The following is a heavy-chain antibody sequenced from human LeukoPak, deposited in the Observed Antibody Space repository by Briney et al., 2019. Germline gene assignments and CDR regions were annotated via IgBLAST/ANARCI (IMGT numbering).Heavy chain of an antibody. CDR3: AKDLVGIAAAGTAFDI. D-gene: IGHD6-13*01. CDR1: GFTFSSYG. CDR2: IRYDGSNK. Sequence: GGSLRLSCAASGFTFSSYGMHWVRQAPGKGLEWVAFIRYDGSNKYYADSVKGRFTISRDNSKNTLYLQMNSLRAEDTAVYYCAKDLVGIAAAGTAFDIWGQGTMVTVSS. V-gene: IGHV3-30*02. J-gene: IGHJ3*02.